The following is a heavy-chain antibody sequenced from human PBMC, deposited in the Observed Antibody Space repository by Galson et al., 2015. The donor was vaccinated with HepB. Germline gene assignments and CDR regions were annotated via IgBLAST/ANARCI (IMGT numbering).Heavy chain of an antibody. CDR2: INPSGGST. V-gene: IGHV1-46*01. Sequence: SVKVSCKASGYTFTSYYMHWMRQAPGQGLEWMGIINPSGGSTSYAQKFQGRVTMTRDTSTSTVYMELSSLRSEDTAVYYCARDRTGWQRWLQSGTTDAFDIWGQGTMVTVSS. J-gene: IGHJ3*02. CDR1: GYTFTSYY. CDR3: ARDRTGWQRWLQSGTTDAFDI. D-gene: IGHD5-24*01.